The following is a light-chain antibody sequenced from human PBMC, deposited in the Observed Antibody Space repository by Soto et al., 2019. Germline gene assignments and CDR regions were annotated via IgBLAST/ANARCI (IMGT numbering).Light chain of an antibody. CDR2: DVS. J-gene: IGLJ1*01. V-gene: IGLV2-14*01. CDR1: SSDVGGYNH. Sequence: QSVLTQPPSVSGSPGQSVTISCTGTSSDVGGYNHVSWYQQPPGKAPKLMIYDVSNRPSGVSNRFSGSKSGNTASLTISGLQAEDEADYYCSSYTSSSSYVFGTGTKVTVL. CDR3: SSYTSSSSYV.